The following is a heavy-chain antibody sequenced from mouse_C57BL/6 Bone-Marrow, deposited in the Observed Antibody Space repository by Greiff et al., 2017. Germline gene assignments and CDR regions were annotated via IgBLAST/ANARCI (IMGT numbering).Heavy chain of an antibody. CDR1: GYTFTGYW. Sequence: QVQLQQSGAELMKPGASVKLSCKATGYTFTGYWIEWVKQRPGHGLEWIGEILPGSGSTNYNEKFKGKATFTADTSSNTAYMQPSSLTTEDSASYYCARREVYLCYYYAMDYWGQGTSVTVSS. V-gene: IGHV1-9*01. J-gene: IGHJ4*01. CDR2: ILPGSGST. D-gene: IGHD5-1*01. CDR3: ARREVYLCYYYAMDY.